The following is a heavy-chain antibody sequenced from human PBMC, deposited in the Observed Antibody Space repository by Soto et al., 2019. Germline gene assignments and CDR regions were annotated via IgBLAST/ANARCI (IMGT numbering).Heavy chain of an antibody. V-gene: IGHV3-23*01. CDR2: ISGSGGST. CDR3: AKDRRYCSGGSCYNFDY. D-gene: IGHD2-15*01. J-gene: IGHJ4*02. Sequence: EVQLLESGGGLVQPGGSLRLSCAASGFTFSSYAMSWVRQAPGKGLEWVSAISGSGGSTYYADSVKGRFTISRDNSKNTLDLQMNSLSAEDTAVYYCAKDRRYCSGGSCYNFDYWGQGTLVTVSS. CDR1: GFTFSSYA.